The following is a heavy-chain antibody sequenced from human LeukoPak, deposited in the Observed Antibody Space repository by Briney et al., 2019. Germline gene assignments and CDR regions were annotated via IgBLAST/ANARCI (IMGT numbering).Heavy chain of an antibody. CDR2: IYYRGST. CDR3: ARVYFDSSNYYSLFHY. D-gene: IGHD3-22*01. Sequence: PSETLSLTCTVSGGSISSSTHYWGWIRQPPGKGLEWIGNIYYRGSTYYNPSLKSRVTISVDTSRNQYSLKLSSVTAADTAVYYCARVYFDSSNYYSLFHYWGQGTLVTVSS. CDR1: GGSISSSTHY. V-gene: IGHV4-39*07. J-gene: IGHJ4*02.